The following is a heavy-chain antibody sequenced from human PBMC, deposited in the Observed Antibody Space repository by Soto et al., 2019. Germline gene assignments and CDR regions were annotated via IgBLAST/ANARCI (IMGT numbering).Heavy chain of an antibody. V-gene: IGHV3-23*01. CDR3: EKEGSGWYRAFDI. CDR2: ISGSGGST. Sequence: PGGSLRLSCAAYGFTFSSYAMSWVRQAPGKGLEWVSTISGSGGSTYYADSVKGRFTISRDNSKNTLYLQMNSLRAGDTAVYYCEKEGSGWYRAFDIWGQGTMVTVSS. CDR1: GFTFSSYA. J-gene: IGHJ3*02. D-gene: IGHD6-19*01.